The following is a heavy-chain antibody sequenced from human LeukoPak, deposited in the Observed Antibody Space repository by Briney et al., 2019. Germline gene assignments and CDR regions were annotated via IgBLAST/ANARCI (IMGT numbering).Heavy chain of an antibody. D-gene: IGHD6-25*01. Sequence: ASVKVSCKASGYTFTTYYIHWVRQAPGQGIEWMGIMKPDGSTRYAQKLQGRVIMTRATSTTTPYMELSSLGSEDTAVYYCARQPAGNDWFDPWGQGTLVTVSS. J-gene: IGHJ5*02. CDR2: MKPDGST. CDR3: ARQPAGNDWFDP. CDR1: GYTFTTYY. V-gene: IGHV1-46*01.